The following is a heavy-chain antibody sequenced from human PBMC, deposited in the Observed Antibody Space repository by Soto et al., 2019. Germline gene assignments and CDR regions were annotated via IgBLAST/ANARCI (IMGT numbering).Heavy chain of an antibody. D-gene: IGHD2-21*02. V-gene: IGHV1-18*04. J-gene: IGHJ5*02. CDR3: ARTYIVVVTAIPTYNWFDP. Sequence: ASVKVSCKASGYTFTSYGISWVRQAPGQGLEWMGWISAYNGNTNYAQKLQGRVTMTTDTSTSTAYMELRSLRSDDTAVYYCARTYIVVVTAIPTYNWFDPWGQGTLVTVSS. CDR2: ISAYNGNT. CDR1: GYTFTSYG.